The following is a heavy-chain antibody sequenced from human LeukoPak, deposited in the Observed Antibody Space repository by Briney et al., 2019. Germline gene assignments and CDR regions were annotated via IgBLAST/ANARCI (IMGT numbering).Heavy chain of an antibody. CDR3: AREGGFYRPLDY. CDR1: GGSVTSTNW. CDR2: VHLDGGT. D-gene: IGHD3-3*01. V-gene: IGHV4-4*02. Sequence: SETLSLTCGVSGGSVTSTNWWTWVRQPPGKGLEWIGEVHLDGGTNYNPSLKSRLTMSVDLSENHISLKLTSVTAADTAVYYCAREGGFYRPLDYSGQGTLVTVSS. J-gene: IGHJ4*02.